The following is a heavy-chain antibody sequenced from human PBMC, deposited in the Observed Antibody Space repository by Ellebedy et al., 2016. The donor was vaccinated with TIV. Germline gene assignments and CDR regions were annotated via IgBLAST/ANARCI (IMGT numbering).Heavy chain of an antibody. CDR1: GFTFSCYS. J-gene: IGHJ4*02. V-gene: IGHV3-21*04. D-gene: IGHD6-19*01. CDR2: ISSSSTYI. CDR3: TKEGYSSGGFG. Sequence: PGGSLRLSCAASGFTFSCYSMHSVRPAPGKGLESVSSISSSSTYIYYADSVKGRFTISRDNAKNSLYLQMNSLRAEDTAVYYCTKEGYSSGGFGWGQGTLVTVST.